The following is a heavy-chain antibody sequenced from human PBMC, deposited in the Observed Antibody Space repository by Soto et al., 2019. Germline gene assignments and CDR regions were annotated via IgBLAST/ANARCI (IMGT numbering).Heavy chain of an antibody. CDR2: IYYSGST. V-gene: IGHV4-31*03. CDR1: GGSISSGGHY. Sequence: TLSLTCTVSGGSISSGGHYWSWIRQHPGKGLEWIGYIYYSGSTYYNPSLKSRVTISVDTSKNQFSLKLSSVTAADTAVYYCVVVVAATTFDYWGQGTLVTVSS. D-gene: IGHD2-15*01. J-gene: IGHJ4*02. CDR3: VVVVAATTFDY.